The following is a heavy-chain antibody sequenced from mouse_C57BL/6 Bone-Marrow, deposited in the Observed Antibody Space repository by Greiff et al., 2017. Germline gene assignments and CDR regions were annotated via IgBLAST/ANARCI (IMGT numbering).Heavy chain of an antibody. CDR1: GYSITSGYY. J-gene: IGHJ2*01. V-gene: IGHV3-6*01. D-gene: IGHD3-3*01. Sequence: EVKLMESGPGLVKPSQSLSLTCSVTGYSITSGYYWNWIRQFPGNKLEWMGYISYDGSNNYNPSLKNRISITRDTSKNQFFLKLNSVPTEDTATYYCAREGGRDYFDYWGQGTTLTVSS. CDR3: AREGGRDYFDY. CDR2: ISYDGSN.